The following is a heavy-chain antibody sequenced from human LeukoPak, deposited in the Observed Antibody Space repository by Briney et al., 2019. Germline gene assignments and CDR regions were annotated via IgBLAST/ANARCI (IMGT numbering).Heavy chain of an antibody. D-gene: IGHD2-15*01. V-gene: IGHV3-53*01. Sequence: PGGSLRLSCAASGFTVSNNYMSWVRQAPGKGLERVSVIYTGGSTYYADSVKGRFTITRDNSKNTLYLQMNSLRAEDTAVYYCARGGCSGGSCYFDYWGQGTLVTVSS. CDR2: IYTGGST. CDR1: GFTVSNNY. CDR3: ARGGCSGGSCYFDY. J-gene: IGHJ4*02.